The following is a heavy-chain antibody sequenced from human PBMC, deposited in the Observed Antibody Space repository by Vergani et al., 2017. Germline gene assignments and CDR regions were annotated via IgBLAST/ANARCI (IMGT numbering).Heavy chain of an antibody. CDR3: ARSNILTEHYYYYGMDV. Sequence: QVQLVQSGAEVKKPGASVKVSCKASGYTFTSYAMHWVRQAPGQRLEWMGWINTGNGNTKYSQKFQGRVTITRDTSASTAYMELSSLISEDTAVYYCARSNILTEHYYYYGMDVWGQGTTVTVSS. D-gene: IGHD3-9*01. CDR1: GYTFTSYA. J-gene: IGHJ6*02. V-gene: IGHV1-3*04. CDR2: INTGNGNT.